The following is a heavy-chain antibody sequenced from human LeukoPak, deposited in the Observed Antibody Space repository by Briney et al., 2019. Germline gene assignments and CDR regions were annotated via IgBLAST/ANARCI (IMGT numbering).Heavy chain of an antibody. D-gene: IGHD1-26*01. Sequence: GGSLRLSCAASGFTFSSYAMHWVRQAPGKGLEWVAVISYDGSNKYYADSVKGRFTISRDNSKNTLYLQMNSLRAEDTAVYYCARAREASYFDYWGQGTLVTVSS. CDR1: GFTFSSYA. J-gene: IGHJ4*02. CDR3: ARAREASYFDY. CDR2: ISYDGSNK. V-gene: IGHV3-30-3*01.